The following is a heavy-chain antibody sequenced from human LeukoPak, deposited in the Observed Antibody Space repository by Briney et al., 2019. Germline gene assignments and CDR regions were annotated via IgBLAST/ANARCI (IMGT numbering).Heavy chain of an antibody. CDR3: ARGAYCGGGICYSGEWFDP. D-gene: IGHD2-15*01. V-gene: IGHV4-39*07. Sequence: SETLSLTCTVSGGSISSSNYYWGWIRQPPGKGLEWIGSIYYSGNTYYNSSLKSRVTISVDTSKNQFSLKLISVTAADTAMYYCARGAYCGGGICYSGEWFDPWGQGTLVTVSS. CDR2: IYYSGNT. J-gene: IGHJ5*02. CDR1: GGSISSSNYY.